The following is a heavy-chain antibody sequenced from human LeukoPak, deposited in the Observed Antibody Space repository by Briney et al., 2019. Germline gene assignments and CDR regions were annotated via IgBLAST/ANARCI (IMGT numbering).Heavy chain of an antibody. Sequence: PSQTLSLTCTVSGGSISSGDYYWSWIRQPPGKGLEWIGYIYYSRSTYYNPSLKSRVTISVDTSKNQFSLKLSSVTAADTAVYYCARAYDFWSGNYYYYMDVWGKGTTVTVSS. CDR3: ARAYDFWSGNYYYYMDV. CDR2: IYYSRST. J-gene: IGHJ6*03. V-gene: IGHV4-30-4*08. D-gene: IGHD3-3*01. CDR1: GGSISSGDYY.